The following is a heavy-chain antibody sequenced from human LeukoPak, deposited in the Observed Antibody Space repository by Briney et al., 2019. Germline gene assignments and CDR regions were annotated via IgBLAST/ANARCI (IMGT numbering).Heavy chain of an antibody. J-gene: IGHJ5*02. CDR2: ISYDGRNI. CDR1: GFTFSSYG. V-gene: IGHV3-30*03. D-gene: IGHD6-19*01. CDR3: ARERALAGRGWFDP. Sequence: PGGTLRLSCAASGFTFSSYGMSWVRQAPGKGLERVAVISYDGRNIYYADSVKGRFTVSRDNSKNTLYLQMNSLRTEDTALYYCARERALAGRGWFDPWGQGTLVTVSS.